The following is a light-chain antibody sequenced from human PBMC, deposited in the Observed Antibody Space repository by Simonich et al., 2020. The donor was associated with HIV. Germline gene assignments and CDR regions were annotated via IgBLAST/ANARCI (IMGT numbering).Light chain of an antibody. CDR2: SAS. CDR3: QKYNSAPLT. J-gene: IGKJ4*01. Sequence: DIQMTQSPSSLSASVGNRVTIPCRRIKGISNSFAWYQQKPGKAPKLLLYSASRLESGVPSRFSGSGSGTAFTLTISSLQPEDVATYYCQKYNSAPLTFGGGTKVEIK. V-gene: IGKV1-NL1*01. CDR1: KGISNS.